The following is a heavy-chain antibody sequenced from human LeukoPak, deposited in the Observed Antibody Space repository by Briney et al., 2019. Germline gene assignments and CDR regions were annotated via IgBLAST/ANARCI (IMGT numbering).Heavy chain of an antibody. CDR1: GFTFSRYW. CDR3: ASSLSFD. Sequence: PGGSLRLSCAASGFTFSRYWISWVRQAPGKGLEWVANIKQDGSEKYYVDSVKGRFTISRDNAKNSVYLHMNSLRAEDTAVYYCASSLSFDWGQGTLVTVSS. V-gene: IGHV3-7*01. D-gene: IGHD3-3*01. J-gene: IGHJ4*02. CDR2: IKQDGSEK.